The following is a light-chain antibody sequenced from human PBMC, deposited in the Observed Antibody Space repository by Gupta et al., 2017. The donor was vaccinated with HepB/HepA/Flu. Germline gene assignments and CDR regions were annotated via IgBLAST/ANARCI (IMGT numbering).Light chain of an antibody. CDR3: QHNDNLPFV. V-gene: IGKV1-33*01. Sequence: DIQMTQYPSSLSASVGDRVTITCQASQDISNYLNWYQQKPGKAPKLLIYDASNLEIGVPSRFSGSGSGTDFTFTISSLQPEFIATYYCQHNDNLPFVFGHGTKVDIK. J-gene: IGKJ3*01. CDR1: QDISNY. CDR2: DAS.